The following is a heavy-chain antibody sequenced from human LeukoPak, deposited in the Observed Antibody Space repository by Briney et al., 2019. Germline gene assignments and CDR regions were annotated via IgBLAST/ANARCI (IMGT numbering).Heavy chain of an antibody. D-gene: IGHD3-3*01. CDR3: VRDYDFWSGYLFDY. Sequence: ASVKVSCKASGYTFTGYYMHWVRQAPGQGLEWMGWINPNSGGTNYAQKFQGRVTMTRDTSISTAYMELSRLRSDDTAVYYCVRDYDFWSGYLFDYWGQGTLVTVSS. J-gene: IGHJ4*02. V-gene: IGHV1-2*02. CDR1: GYTFTGYY. CDR2: INPNSGGT.